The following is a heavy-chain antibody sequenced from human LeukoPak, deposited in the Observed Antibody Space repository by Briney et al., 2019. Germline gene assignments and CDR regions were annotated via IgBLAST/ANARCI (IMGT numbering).Heavy chain of an antibody. Sequence: GGSLRLSCTASGFTLSNFAMSWVRQAPGTGLEWVSGNTGSVEYYADSVKGRFTVSRDNSKNTLCLHMKSLGAEDTATYYCARGSDLASYNELEYWGQGTLVTVSS. V-gene: IGHV3-23*01. CDR3: ARGSDLASYNELEY. CDR1: GFTLSNFA. J-gene: IGHJ4*02. CDR2: NTGSVE. D-gene: IGHD5-18*01.